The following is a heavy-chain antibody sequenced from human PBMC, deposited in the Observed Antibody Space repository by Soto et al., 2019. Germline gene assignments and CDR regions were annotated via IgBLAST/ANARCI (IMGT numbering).Heavy chain of an antibody. CDR1: GAPITTTKW. J-gene: IGHJ6*02. Sequence: QEQPQESGPGLVKPSETLSLTCTVSGAPITTTKWWAWVRLPPGKALEWIGELSREGNRNSNPSLEGRFIMSLDQSKNHFSLKLTSVTAADTAIYYCATQMISHTWGVWGRGTSVTVSS. CDR2: LSREGNR. V-gene: IGHV4-4*02. CDR3: ATQMISHTWGV. D-gene: IGHD3-16*01.